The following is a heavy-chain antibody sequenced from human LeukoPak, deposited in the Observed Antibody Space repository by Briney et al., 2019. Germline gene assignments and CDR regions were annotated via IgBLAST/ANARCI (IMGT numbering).Heavy chain of an antibody. D-gene: IGHD5-24*01. CDR3: ARGEGVRDGYNYEGPFYFDY. J-gene: IGHJ4*02. V-gene: IGHV4-34*01. CDR1: GGPFSDYY. Sequence: PSETLSLTCAVYGGPFSDYYWSWIRQPPGKGLEWIGKINHSGSANYSPSLKSRVTISIDTSKNQFSLKLNSMTAADTAVYYCARGEGVRDGYNYEGPFYFDYWGQGTLVTVSS. CDR2: INHSGSA.